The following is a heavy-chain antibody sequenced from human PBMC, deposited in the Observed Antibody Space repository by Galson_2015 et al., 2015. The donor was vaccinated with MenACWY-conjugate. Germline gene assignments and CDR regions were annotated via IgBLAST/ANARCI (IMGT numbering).Heavy chain of an antibody. D-gene: IGHD3-3*01. CDR3: ARLVTRGITIFGAHPRASYGLDV. Sequence: ETLSLTCGVHDGSLTGASWSWIRQPPGKGLEWLGEINHVGDTDYNPSLRGRVTISLDTSKKQFSLRLRSVTAADTAVYYCARLVTRGITIFGAHPRASYGLDVWGQGTTVIVSS. J-gene: IGHJ6*02. CDR2: INHVGDT. V-gene: IGHV4-34*01. CDR1: DGSLTGAS.